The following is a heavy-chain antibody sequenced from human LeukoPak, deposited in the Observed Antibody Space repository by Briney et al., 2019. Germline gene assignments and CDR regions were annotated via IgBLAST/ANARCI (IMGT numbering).Heavy chain of an antibody. CDR1: GGSISSSSYY. CDR2: IYYSGST. D-gene: IGHD6-6*01. J-gene: IGHJ4*02. V-gene: IGHV4-39*01. CDR3: ARAAARARDFDY. Sequence: KPSETLSLTCTVSGGSISSSSYYWGWIRQPPGKGLEWIGSIYYSGSTYYNPSLKSRVTISVDTSKNQFSLKLSSVTAADTAVYYCARAAARARDFDYWGQGTLVTVSS.